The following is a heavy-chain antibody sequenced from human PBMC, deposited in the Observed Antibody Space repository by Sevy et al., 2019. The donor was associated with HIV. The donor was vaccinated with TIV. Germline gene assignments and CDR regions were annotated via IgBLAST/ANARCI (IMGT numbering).Heavy chain of an antibody. Sequence: GGSLRLSCAASGFTLSSNVMSWVRQAPGKGLEWVSVIYLGGTTYYADSVQGRFTIFRENSKNTLYLQMNSLRAEDTAVYYCARGKHISDYYGSFDYWGQGTLVTVSS. CDR2: IYLGGTT. CDR3: ARGKHISDYYGSFDY. CDR1: GFTLSSNV. J-gene: IGHJ4*02. D-gene: IGHD3-16*01. V-gene: IGHV3-53*01.